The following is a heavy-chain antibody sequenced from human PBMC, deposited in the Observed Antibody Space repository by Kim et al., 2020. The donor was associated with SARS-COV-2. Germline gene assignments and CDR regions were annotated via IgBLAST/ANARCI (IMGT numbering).Heavy chain of an antibody. J-gene: IGHJ6*02. Sequence: VRTYYAESGKGRFNTARDNSKDALYLQMNSLRDEDTAVYYCAKGDYDGMDVWGQGTTVTVSS. V-gene: IGHV3-23*01. D-gene: IGHD2-21*01. CDR3: AKGDYDGMDV. CDR2: VRT.